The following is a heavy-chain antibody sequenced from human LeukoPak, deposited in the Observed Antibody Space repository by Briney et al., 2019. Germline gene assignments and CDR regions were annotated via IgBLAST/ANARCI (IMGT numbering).Heavy chain of an antibody. CDR3: AGWLRSKYYYMDV. J-gene: IGHJ6*03. Sequence: GASVKVSCKASGGTFSSCAISWVRQAPGQGLEWMGGIIPIFGTANYAQKFQGRATITTDESTSTAYMELSSLRSEDTAVYYCAGWLRSKYYYMDVWGKGTTVTVSS. CDR1: GGTFSSCA. V-gene: IGHV1-69*05. D-gene: IGHD5-12*01. CDR2: IIPIFGTA.